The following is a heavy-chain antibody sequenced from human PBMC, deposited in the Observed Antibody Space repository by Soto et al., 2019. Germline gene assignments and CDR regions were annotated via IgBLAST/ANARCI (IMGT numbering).Heavy chain of an antibody. CDR1: GFTVSSYG. Sequence: PLRLSCAASGFTVSSYGMHWVRQAPGKGLEWVAVIWYDGSNKYYADSVKGRFTISRDNSKNTLYLQMNSLRAEDTAVYYCATCLVAVAAGNYMDVWGKGTTVTVSS. CDR2: IWYDGSNK. D-gene: IGHD6-19*01. V-gene: IGHV3-33*01. CDR3: ATCLVAVAAGNYMDV. J-gene: IGHJ6*03.